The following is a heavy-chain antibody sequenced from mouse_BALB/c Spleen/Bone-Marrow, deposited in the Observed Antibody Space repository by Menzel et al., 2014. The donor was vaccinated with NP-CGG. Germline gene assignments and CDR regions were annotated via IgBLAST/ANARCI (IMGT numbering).Heavy chain of an antibody. V-gene: IGHV1-14*01. CDR2: INPFNDGT. CDR1: GYTFTSYV. D-gene: IGHD1-1*01. CDR3: ARTGNYYGSSFDY. J-gene: IGHJ2*01. Sequence: EVKLVESGLELVKPGTSVKMSCKASGYTFTSYVIHWVKQKPGQGLEWIGYINPFNDGTEYNEKFKDKATLTSDKSSNTAYMELSSLTSEDSAVYYCARTGNYYGSSFDYWGQGTTLTVSS.